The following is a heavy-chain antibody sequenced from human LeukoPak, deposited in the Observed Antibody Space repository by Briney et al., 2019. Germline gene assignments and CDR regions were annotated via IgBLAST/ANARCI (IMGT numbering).Heavy chain of an antibody. V-gene: IGHV3-7*01. CDR1: GFAFSDYW. CDR3: AKGSGWLCDY. J-gene: IGHJ4*02. D-gene: IGHD6-19*01. Sequence: GGSLRLSCAASGFAFSDYWMTWFRQAPGKGLQWVANISKDGSAKTYVDSVKGRFTISRDNVDNSLYLQMNSLRAEDTAVYCCAKGSGWLCDYWGQGILVTVSS. CDR2: ISKDGSAK.